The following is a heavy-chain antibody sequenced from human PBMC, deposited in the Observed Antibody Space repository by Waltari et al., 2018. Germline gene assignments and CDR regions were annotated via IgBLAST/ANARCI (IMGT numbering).Heavy chain of an antibody. Sequence: EVQLVESGGGLVQPGGSLRLSCAASGFTFSSYWMSWVRQAPGKGLEWVANIKEDGSEKYYVDSVKGRFTISRDNAKISLYLQMNSLRAEDTAFYYCARGGQKGAVDYWGQGTLVTVSS. CDR3: ARGGQKGAVDY. D-gene: IGHD3-16*01. V-gene: IGHV3-7*03. CDR2: IKEDGSEK. CDR1: GFTFSSYW. J-gene: IGHJ4*02.